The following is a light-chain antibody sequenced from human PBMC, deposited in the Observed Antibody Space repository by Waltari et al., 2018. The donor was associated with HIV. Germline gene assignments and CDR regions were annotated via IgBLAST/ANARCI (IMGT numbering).Light chain of an antibody. CDR1: SSKIGSNT. CDR2: SNN. Sequence: QSVLTQPPSASGTPGQRVTISCSGSSSKIGSNTVNWYQQRPGTVPKLLIYSNNQRPSGVPDRFSGSKSGTSASLAISGRQSEDEADYYCAAWHDSLNGSWVFGGGTKLTVL. J-gene: IGLJ3*02. CDR3: AAWHDSLNGSWV. V-gene: IGLV1-44*01.